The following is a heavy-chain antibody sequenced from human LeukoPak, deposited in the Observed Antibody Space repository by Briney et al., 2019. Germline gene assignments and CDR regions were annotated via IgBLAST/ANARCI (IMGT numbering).Heavy chain of an antibody. J-gene: IGHJ3*02. CDR1: GFTFSSYA. D-gene: IGHD1-26*01. CDR3: AKSVHGEPDAFDI. Sequence: GGSLRLSCAAPGFTFSSYAMSWVRQAPGKGLEWVSAISGSGGSTYYADSVKGRFTISRDNSKNTLHLQMNSLRAEDTAVYYCAKSVHGEPDAFDIWGRGTMVTVSS. V-gene: IGHV3-23*01. CDR2: ISGSGGST.